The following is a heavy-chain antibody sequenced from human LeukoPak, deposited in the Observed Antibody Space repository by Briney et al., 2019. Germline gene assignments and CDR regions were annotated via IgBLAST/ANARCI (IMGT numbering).Heavy chain of an antibody. D-gene: IGHD6-6*01. CDR2: IYYSGST. J-gene: IGHJ5*02. Sequence: SETLSLTCTVSGGSISSSSYYWGWIRQPPGNGLEWIGSIYYSGSTYYNPSLKSRVTISVDTSKNQFSLKLSSVTAADTAVYYCARPTARLGWFDPWGQGTLVTVSS. CDR1: GGSISSSSYY. V-gene: IGHV4-39*01. CDR3: ARPTARLGWFDP.